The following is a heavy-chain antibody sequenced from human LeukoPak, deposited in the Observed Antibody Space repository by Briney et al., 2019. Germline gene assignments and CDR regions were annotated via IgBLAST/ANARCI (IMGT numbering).Heavy chain of an antibody. Sequence: GASVKVSCKASGYTFTSYGISWVRQAPGQGLEWMGGIIPIFGTANYAQKFQGRVTITADESTSTAYMELSSLRSEDTAVYYCAREGSSGSYGVDYWGQGTLVTVSS. D-gene: IGHD1-26*01. V-gene: IGHV1-69*13. CDR1: GYTFTSYG. J-gene: IGHJ4*02. CDR2: IIPIFGTA. CDR3: AREGSSGSYGVDY.